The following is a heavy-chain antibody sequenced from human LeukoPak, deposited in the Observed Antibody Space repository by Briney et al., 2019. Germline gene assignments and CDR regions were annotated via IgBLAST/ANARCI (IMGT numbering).Heavy chain of an antibody. V-gene: IGHV1-69*01. CDR1: GGTFSSYA. CDR3: ASSPGSSREYFQH. D-gene: IGHD6-13*01. Sequence: SVKVSCEASGGTFSSYAISWVRQAPGQGLEWMGGIIPIFGTANYAQKFQGRVTITADESTSTAYMELSSLRSEDTAVYYCASSPGSSREYFQHWGQGTLVTVSS. J-gene: IGHJ1*01. CDR2: IIPIFGTA.